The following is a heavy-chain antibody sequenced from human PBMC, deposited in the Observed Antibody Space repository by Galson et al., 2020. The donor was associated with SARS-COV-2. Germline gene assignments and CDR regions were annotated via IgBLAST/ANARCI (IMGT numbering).Heavy chain of an antibody. D-gene: IGHD2-8*02. CDR1: GGSVSSYGYH. J-gene: IGHJ5*02. V-gene: IGHV4-31*03. CDR3: ARVVDPGGYASGHDS. Sequence: ETSEPLSLPCTVSGGSVSSYGYHWGWVRQRPGKGLEWIGYIFYNGNTDYNPSLKSRVSIALDTSKNHFSLKLSSVTAADTAVYYCARVVDPGGYASGHDSWCQGTLVTVSS. CDR2: IFYNGNT.